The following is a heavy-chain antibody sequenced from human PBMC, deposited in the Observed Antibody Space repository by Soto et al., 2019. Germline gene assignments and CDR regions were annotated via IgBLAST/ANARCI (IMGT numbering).Heavy chain of an antibody. D-gene: IGHD6-19*01. CDR1: GGSFSGYY. J-gene: IGHJ4*02. CDR2: INHSGST. V-gene: IGHV4-34*01. Sequence: PSETLSLTCAVYGGSFSGYYWSWIRQPPGKGLEWIGEINHSGSTNYNPSLKSRVTISVDTSKNQFSLKLSSVTAADTAVYYCARGGQSCGPQFDYWGQGTLVTVPQ. CDR3: ARGGQSCGPQFDY.